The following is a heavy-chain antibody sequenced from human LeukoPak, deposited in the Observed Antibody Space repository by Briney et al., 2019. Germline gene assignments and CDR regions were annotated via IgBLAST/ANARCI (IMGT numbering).Heavy chain of an antibody. Sequence: GGSLRLSCAAFGFTLSGHYMDWVRQAPGKGLEWVGRARNKANSYSTEYAASVKGRFTISRDDSENSLWLQMNSLKTEDTAVYYCTRTMGGGYSPFDYWGQGTLVTVSS. J-gene: IGHJ4*02. CDR1: GFTLSGHY. V-gene: IGHV3-72*01. D-gene: IGHD1-26*01. CDR2: ARNKANSYST. CDR3: TRTMGGGYSPFDY.